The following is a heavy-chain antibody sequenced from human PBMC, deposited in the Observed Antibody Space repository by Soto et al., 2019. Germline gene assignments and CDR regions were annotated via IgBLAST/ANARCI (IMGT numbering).Heavy chain of an antibody. Sequence: PGGSLRLSCAASGFTFSSYGMHWVRQAPGKGLEWVAVIWYDGSNKYYADSVKGRFTISRDNSKNTLYLQMNSLRAEDTAVYYCARDGGVLRYFDWFPTNAFDIWGQGTMVTVS. CDR1: GFTFSSYG. V-gene: IGHV3-33*01. CDR2: IWYDGSNK. D-gene: IGHD3-9*01. J-gene: IGHJ3*02. CDR3: ARDGGVLRYFDWFPTNAFDI.